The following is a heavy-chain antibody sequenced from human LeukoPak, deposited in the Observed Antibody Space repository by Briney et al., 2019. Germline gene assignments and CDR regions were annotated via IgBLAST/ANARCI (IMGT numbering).Heavy chain of an antibody. V-gene: IGHV3-23*01. CDR2: IGSTDI. J-gene: IGHJ4*02. Sequence: GGSLRLSCAASGFTFNICAMSWVRQAPGKGLEWVSSIGSTDIYYADSVKGRFTVSRDNSKNTLYLHLNSLRAADSAVYYCAKDATPGNSIWDYFAFWGQGTVVTVSS. CDR1: GFTFNICA. D-gene: IGHD1-7*01. CDR3: AKDATPGNSIWDYFAF.